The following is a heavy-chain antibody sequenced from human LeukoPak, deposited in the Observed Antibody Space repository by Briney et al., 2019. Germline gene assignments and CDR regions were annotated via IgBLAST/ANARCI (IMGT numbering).Heavy chain of an antibody. Sequence: PSETLSVTCGVDSDTFSGYVWTYISQPPWGVLDCIRDINHRGSTNYNPSLKSRVTISVDTSKNQFSLRLTSVTAADTAVYYCARGSIYYGDSSAYFDYWGQGSLVTVSS. J-gene: IGHJ4*02. CDR2: INHRGST. V-gene: IGHV4-34*01. D-gene: IGHD3-22*01. CDR1: SDTFSGYV. CDR3: ARGSIYYGDSSAYFDY.